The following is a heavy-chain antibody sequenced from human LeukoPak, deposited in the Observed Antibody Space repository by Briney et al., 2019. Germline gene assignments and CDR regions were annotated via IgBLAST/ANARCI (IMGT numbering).Heavy chain of an antibody. V-gene: IGHV3-23*05. J-gene: IGHJ3*01. CDR1: GFTFSSYA. CDR3: GRDPNGNYVGAFEF. D-gene: IGHD4-11*01. Sequence: GGSLRLSCIASGFTFSSYAMTWVRQAPGKGLEWVSSIFSDSGTSYGDSVKGRFTISRDNSKNTVSLQMDSLRAEDTAIFYCGRDPNGNYVGAFEFWSRGTLVTVSS. CDR2: IFSDSGT.